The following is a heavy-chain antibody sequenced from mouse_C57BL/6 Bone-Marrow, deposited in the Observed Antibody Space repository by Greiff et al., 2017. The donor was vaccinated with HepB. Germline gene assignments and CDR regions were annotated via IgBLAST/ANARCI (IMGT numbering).Heavy chain of an antibody. J-gene: IGHJ2*01. CDR1: GISITTGNYR. CDR3: AREGYYFDY. Sequence: EVKLQESGPGLVKPSQTVFLTCTVTGISITTGNYRWSWIRQFPGNKLEWIGYIYYRGTITYNPSLTSRTTITRDTPKKQFFLEMNSLTAEDTATYYCAREGYYFDYWGQGTTLTVSS. V-gene: IGHV3-5*01. CDR2: IYYRGTI.